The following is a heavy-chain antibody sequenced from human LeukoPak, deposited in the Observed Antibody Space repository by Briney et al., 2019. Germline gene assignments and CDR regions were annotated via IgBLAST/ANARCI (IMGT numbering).Heavy chain of an antibody. Sequence: ASVKVSCKASGYTFTGYYMHWVRQAPGQGLEWMGRINPNSGGTNYAQKFQGRVTMTRDTSNSTAYMELSRLRSDDTAVYYCARSSGYDYDGYFDYWGQGTLVTVSS. CDR3: ARSSGYDYDGYFDY. J-gene: IGHJ4*02. D-gene: IGHD5-12*01. CDR1: GYTFTGYY. V-gene: IGHV1-2*06. CDR2: INPNSGGT.